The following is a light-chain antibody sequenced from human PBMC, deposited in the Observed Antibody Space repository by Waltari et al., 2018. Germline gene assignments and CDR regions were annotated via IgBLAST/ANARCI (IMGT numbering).Light chain of an antibody. CDR1: SSNIGSNA. V-gene: IGLV1-44*01. CDR2: TND. CDR3: AAWDDSLNGVI. Sequence: QSVLTQPPSASGTPGQRVPISCSGRSSNIGSNAVTWYHQSPGAAPKLLIYTNDQRPSGVPDRFSGSKSGTSASLAISGLQSEDEADYYCAAWDDSLNGVIFGGGTKLTVL. J-gene: IGLJ2*01.